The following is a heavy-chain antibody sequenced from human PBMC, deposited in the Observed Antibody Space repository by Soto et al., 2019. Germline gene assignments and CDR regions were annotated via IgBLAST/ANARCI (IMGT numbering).Heavy chain of an antibody. CDR3: ARDPRTSGGQHWAFNYFDS. CDR1: GFTFSSYA. D-gene: IGHD7-27*01. Sequence: GGSLRLSCAASGFTFSSYAMSWVRQAPGKGPEWVALISYDGTNKFYADSVKGRFTISRDNSKSTLYLQVDSLRPEDAAVYYCARDPRTSGGQHWAFNYFDSWRQGTLVTVSS. CDR2: ISYDGTNK. V-gene: IGHV3-30-3*01. J-gene: IGHJ4*02.